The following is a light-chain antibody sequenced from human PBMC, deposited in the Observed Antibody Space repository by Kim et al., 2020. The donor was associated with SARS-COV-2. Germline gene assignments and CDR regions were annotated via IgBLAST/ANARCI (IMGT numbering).Light chain of an antibody. CDR2: FAS. Sequence: SSSPGEQPTLSCRASQSVSNYLAWCQQKPGQDPRLLNYFASKRATGSPVRFSGSGSGTDFTLTISSLEPDDFAVYFCQHRSNWPRTFGQATKLEI. CDR1: QSVSNY. CDR3: QHRSNWPRT. V-gene: IGKV3-11*01. J-gene: IGKJ2*01.